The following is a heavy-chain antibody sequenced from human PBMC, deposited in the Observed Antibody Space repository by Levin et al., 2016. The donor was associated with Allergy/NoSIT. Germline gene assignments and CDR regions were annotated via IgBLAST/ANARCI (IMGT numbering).Heavy chain of an antibody. V-gene: IGHV4-61*01. CDR1: GGSVSSGSYY. Sequence: SETLSLTCTVSGGSVSSGSYYWSWIRQPPGKGLEWIGYIYYSGSTNFNPSLKSRVTISVDTSKNQFSLKLSSVTAADTAVYYCARAGGGGPYLDLWGRGTLVTVSS. CDR3: ARAGGGGPYLDL. D-gene: IGHD3-16*01. J-gene: IGHJ2*01. CDR2: IYYSGST.